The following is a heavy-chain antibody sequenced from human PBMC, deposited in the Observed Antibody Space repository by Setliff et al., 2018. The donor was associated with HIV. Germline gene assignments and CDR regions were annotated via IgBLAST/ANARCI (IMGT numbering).Heavy chain of an antibody. V-gene: IGHV4-61*02. Sequence: SETLSLTCTVSGGSISSTNYYWSWIRQPAGKGLEWIGRIYTSGSTNYNPSLKSRVTISVDVSKNQFSLKLTSVTAADTAVYYCARHHELTAHGLFDSWGQGTLVTVSS. J-gene: IGHJ4*02. CDR1: GGSISSTNYY. CDR2: IYTSGST. D-gene: IGHD1-7*01. CDR3: ARHHELTAHGLFDS.